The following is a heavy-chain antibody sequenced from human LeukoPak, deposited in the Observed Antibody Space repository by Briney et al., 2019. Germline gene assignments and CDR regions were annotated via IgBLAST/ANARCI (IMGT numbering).Heavy chain of an antibody. D-gene: IGHD6-13*01. Sequence: SETLSLTCAVYGGSFSGYYWSWIRQPPGKGLEWMGEINHSGSTNYNPSLKSRVTISVDTSKNQFSLKLSSVTAADTAVYYCARKYSSSWTYNNYYFDYWGQGTLVTVSS. CDR2: INHSGST. V-gene: IGHV4-34*01. J-gene: IGHJ4*02. CDR3: ARKYSSSWTYNNYYFDY. CDR1: GGSFSGYY.